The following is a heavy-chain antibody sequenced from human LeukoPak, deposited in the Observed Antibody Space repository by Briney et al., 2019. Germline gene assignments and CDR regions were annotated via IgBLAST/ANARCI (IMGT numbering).Heavy chain of an antibody. Sequence: GGSLRLSCAASGFTFSSYSMNWVRQAPGKGLEWVSSISSSSSYIYYADSVKGRFTISRDNAKNPLYLQMNSLRAEDTAVYYCARAYYYDSSGNCFDYWGQGTLVTVSS. CDR1: GFTFSSYS. CDR2: ISSSSSYI. CDR3: ARAYYYDSSGNCFDY. J-gene: IGHJ4*02. D-gene: IGHD3-22*01. V-gene: IGHV3-21*01.